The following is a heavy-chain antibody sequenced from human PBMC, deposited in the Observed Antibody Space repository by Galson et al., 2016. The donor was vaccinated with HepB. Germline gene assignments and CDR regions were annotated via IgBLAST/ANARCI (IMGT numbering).Heavy chain of an antibody. CDR3: AKDGGYTYALGY. CDR2: ISSDGSNQ. J-gene: IGHJ4*02. Sequence: SLRLSCAASGFTCSTSAVHWVRQAPGKGLEWVAVISSDGSNQFYADSVTGRFTISRDNSKDTLYLQMNSLRAEDTAVYYCAKDGGYTYALGYWGRGTLVTVSS. D-gene: IGHD5-18*01. V-gene: IGHV3-30-3*01. CDR1: GFTCSTSA.